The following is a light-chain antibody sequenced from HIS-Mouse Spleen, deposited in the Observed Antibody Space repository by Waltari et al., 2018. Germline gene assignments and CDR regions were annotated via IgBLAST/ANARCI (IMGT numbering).Light chain of an antibody. V-gene: IGLV3-21*03. CDR2: DDS. CDR1: NIGSKS. CDR3: QVWDSSSDHVV. Sequence: SYVLTQPPSVSVAPGKTARITCGGNNIGSKSVHWYQQKPGQAPVLVVYDDSDRPPGIPGRLSGSNSGNTATLTISRVEAGDEADYYCQVWDSSSDHVVFGGGTKLTVL. J-gene: IGLJ2*01.